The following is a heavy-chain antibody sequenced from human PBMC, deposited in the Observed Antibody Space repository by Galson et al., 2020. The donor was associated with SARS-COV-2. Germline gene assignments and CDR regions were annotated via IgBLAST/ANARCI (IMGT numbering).Heavy chain of an antibody. V-gene: IGHV3-23*01. CDR1: GFTFGTYG. D-gene: IGHD1-26*01. J-gene: IGHJ4*02. CDR3: AKRPTYSGTFYVEC. CDR2: ISGSGSGT. Sequence: TGGSLRLSCAASGFTFGTYGMAWVRQAPGKGLEWVSTISGSGSGTDYADSVKGRFTISRDNSRNTLYLQMNSLRAEDTAIYFCAKRPTYSGTFYVECWGQGTLVTVSS.